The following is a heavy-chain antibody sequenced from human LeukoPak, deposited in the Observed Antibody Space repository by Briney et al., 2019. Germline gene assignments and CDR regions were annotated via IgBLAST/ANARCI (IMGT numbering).Heavy chain of an antibody. Sequence: SETLSLTCTVSGGSISSGDYYWSWIRQPPGKGLEWIGYIYYSGSTYYNPSLKSRVTISVDTSKNQFSLKLSSVTAADTAVYYCARGNVEMATVYWYFDLWGRGTLVTVST. V-gene: IGHV4-30-4*01. J-gene: IGHJ2*01. CDR2: IYYSGST. CDR1: GGSISSGDYY. CDR3: ARGNVEMATVYWYFDL. D-gene: IGHD5-24*01.